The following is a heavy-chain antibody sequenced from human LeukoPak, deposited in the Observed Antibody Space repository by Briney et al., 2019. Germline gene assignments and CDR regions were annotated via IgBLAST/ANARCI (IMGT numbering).Heavy chain of an antibody. J-gene: IGHJ4*02. V-gene: IGHV4-34*01. Sequence: SETLSLTCAVFGETFSNYYWTWIHQAPGNWLEWIGEIHHSGRTNYSPSLKRRLTMSVDTSKNHFPLKLSSMTATYTAVYYGARSLVYCNAALCFEERHFDCWGQGTLVTVSS. CDR3: ARSLVYCNAALCFEERHFDC. D-gene: IGHD2-8*02. CDR1: GETFSNYY. CDR2: IHHSGRT.